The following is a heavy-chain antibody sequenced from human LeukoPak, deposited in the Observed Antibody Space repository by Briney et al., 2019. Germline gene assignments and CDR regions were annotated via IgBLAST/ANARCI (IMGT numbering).Heavy chain of an antibody. D-gene: IGHD2-8*01. CDR1: GFTFSSYS. V-gene: IGHV3-7*01. Sequence: GGSLRLSCAASGFTFSSYSMNWVRQAPGKGLEWVASIREDGSEKTSVDSVKGRFTISRDNAKNSLYLQMDSLRAEDTAVYYCARGPTNGQAFDYWGQGTLASVSS. CDR2: IREDGSEK. J-gene: IGHJ4*02. CDR3: ARGPTNGQAFDY.